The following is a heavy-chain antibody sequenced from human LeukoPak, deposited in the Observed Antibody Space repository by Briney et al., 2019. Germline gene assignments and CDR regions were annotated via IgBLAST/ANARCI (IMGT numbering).Heavy chain of an antibody. CDR1: GYTFTGQD. D-gene: IGHD6-6*01. CDR3: ASYPRYSSSPPFDY. Sequence: ASVKVSCKASGYTFTGQDMHWVCQAPGQGFEWMGWINPNTGATNYAQKFQGRVTMTRDTTINTAYMELTSLTSDDTAVYYCASYPRYSSSPPFDYWGQGTMVTVSP. J-gene: IGHJ4*02. V-gene: IGHV1-2*02. CDR2: INPNTGAT.